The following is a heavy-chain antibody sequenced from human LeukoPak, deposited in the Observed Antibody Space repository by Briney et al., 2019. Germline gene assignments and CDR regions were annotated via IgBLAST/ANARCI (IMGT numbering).Heavy chain of an antibody. Sequence: PGGSLRLSCAASGFTFSSYAMHWVRQAPGKGLEWVAVISYDGSNKYYADSVKGRFTISRDNSKNTLYLQMNSLRAEDTAVYYCARDHDPRYCSSTSCSTGLVDYWGQGTLVTVSS. V-gene: IGHV3-30*01. CDR3: ARDHDPRYCSSTSCSTGLVDY. CDR1: GFTFSSYA. J-gene: IGHJ4*02. CDR2: ISYDGSNK. D-gene: IGHD2-2*01.